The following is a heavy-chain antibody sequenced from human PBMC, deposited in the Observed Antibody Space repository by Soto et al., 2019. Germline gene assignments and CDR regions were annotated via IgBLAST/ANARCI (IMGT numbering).Heavy chain of an antibody. J-gene: IGHJ4*02. D-gene: IGHD2-15*01. Sequence: SETLSLTCTVSGGSIYRSGYYWGWIRQPPGRGLEWIGNIDYNGVTYSNPSLKSRVTIYRDTSKNQFSLKLTSVTAADTALYYCGKVLVGATGHTDSDSWGPGTLVTVSS. CDR2: IDYNGVT. CDR3: GKVLVGATGHTDSDS. V-gene: IGHV4-39*01. CDR1: GGSIYRSGYY.